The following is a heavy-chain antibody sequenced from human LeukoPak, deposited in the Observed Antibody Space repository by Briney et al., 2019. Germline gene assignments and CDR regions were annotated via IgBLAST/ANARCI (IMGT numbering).Heavy chain of an antibody. J-gene: IGHJ4*02. Sequence: GSSVKVSCKASGGPFSSYAISWVRQAPGQGLEWMGRIIPIFGTANYAQKFQGRVTITTDESTSTAYMELSSLRSDDTAVYYCAIEYSSSWYGLDYWGQGTLVTVSS. CDR3: AIEYSSSWYGLDY. CDR1: GGPFSSYA. V-gene: IGHV1-69*05. D-gene: IGHD6-13*01. CDR2: IIPIFGTA.